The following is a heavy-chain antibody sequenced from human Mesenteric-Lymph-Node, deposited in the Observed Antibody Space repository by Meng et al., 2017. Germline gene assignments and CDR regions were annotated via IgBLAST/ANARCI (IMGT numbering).Heavy chain of an antibody. Sequence: QVRLVQSGAEVKKPGASMKVSCKASGYTFTNYGISWVRQAPGQGLEWMGWISAYNGNTNYAQKLQGRVTMTTDTSMSTAYMELRSLRSDDTAVYYCARVSDDYDRNGYYNFDYWGQGTLVTVSS. V-gene: IGHV1-18*01. CDR1: GYTFTNYG. D-gene: IGHD3-22*01. CDR2: ISAYNGNT. CDR3: ARVSDDYDRNGYYNFDY. J-gene: IGHJ4*02.